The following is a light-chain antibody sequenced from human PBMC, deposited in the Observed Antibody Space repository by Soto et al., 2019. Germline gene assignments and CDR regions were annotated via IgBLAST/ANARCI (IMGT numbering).Light chain of an antibody. CDR1: QSALYSSNNKNY. Sequence: DIVMTQSPDSLAVSLGERATINCKSSQSALYSSNNKNYLAWYQQKPGQPPKLLIYWASTRESGVTDRFSGSGSVTDFTLTISSRQAEDVAVYYCQQYYSPPVTFGGGTKVEIK. J-gene: IGKJ4*01. CDR2: WAS. CDR3: QQYYSPPVT. V-gene: IGKV4-1*01.